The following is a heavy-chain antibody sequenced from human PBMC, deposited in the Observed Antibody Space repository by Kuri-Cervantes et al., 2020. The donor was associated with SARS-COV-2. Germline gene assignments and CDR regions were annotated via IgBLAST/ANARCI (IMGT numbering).Heavy chain of an antibody. J-gene: IGHJ4*02. CDR3: ARGVTAMY. V-gene: IGHV1-18*01. CDR2: ISAYNGNT. Sequence: ASVKVSCKASGYTFTSYGISWVRQAPGQGLEWMGWISAYNGNTNYAQKFQGRVTITRDTSASTAYMELSSLRSEDTAVYYCARGVTAMYWGQGTLVTVSS. CDR1: GYTFTSYG. D-gene: IGHD2-21*02.